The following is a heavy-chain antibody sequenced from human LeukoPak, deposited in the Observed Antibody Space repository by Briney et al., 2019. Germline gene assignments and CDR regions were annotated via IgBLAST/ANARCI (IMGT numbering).Heavy chain of an antibody. V-gene: IGHV3-21*01. CDR3: ARSLTYYYDSSGYYGYYYYGMDV. CDR1: GFTFSSYA. CDR2: ISSSSSYI. Sequence: PGGSLRLSCAASGFTFSSYAMSWVRQAPGKGLEWVSSISSSSSYIYYADSVKGRFTISRDNAKNSLYLQMNSLRAEDTAVYYCARSLTYYYDSSGYYGYYYYGMDVWGQGTTVTVSS. J-gene: IGHJ6*02. D-gene: IGHD3-22*01.